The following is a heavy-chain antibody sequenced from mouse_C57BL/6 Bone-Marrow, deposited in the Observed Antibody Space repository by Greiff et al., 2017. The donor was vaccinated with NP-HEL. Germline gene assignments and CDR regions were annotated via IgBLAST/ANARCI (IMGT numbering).Heavy chain of an antibody. CDR1: GYAFSSSW. Sequence: VQLQQSGPELVKPGASVKISCKASGYAFSSSWMNWVKQRPGKGLEWIGRIYPGDGDTNYNGKFKGKATLTADKSSSTAYMLLSSLTSEDSAVYFFAREGGLSYFDYWGQGTTLTVSS. V-gene: IGHV1-82*01. D-gene: IGHD3-1*01. J-gene: IGHJ2*01. CDR2: IYPGDGDT. CDR3: AREGGLSYFDY.